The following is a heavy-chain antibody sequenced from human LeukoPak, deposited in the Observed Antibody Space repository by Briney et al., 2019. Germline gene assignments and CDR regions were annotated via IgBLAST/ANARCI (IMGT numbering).Heavy chain of an antibody. CDR2: INHSGST. D-gene: IGHD1-7*01. V-gene: IGHV4-34*01. CDR3: ARVPAGTTSNGFDY. J-gene: IGHJ4*01. Sequence: PSETLSLTCAVYGGSFSGYYWSCNRQPPGKGLEWIGEINHSGSTNYNPSLKSRVSISVDTSKNQFSLKPSSVTAADTAVYYCARVPAGTTSNGFDYWGHGTLGTVSS. CDR1: GGSFSGYY.